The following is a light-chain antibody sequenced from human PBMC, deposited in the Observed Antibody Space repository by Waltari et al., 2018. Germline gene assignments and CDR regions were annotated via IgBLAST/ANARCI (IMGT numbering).Light chain of an antibody. CDR1: QSVSSS. J-gene: IGKJ4*01. CDR3: QQYNNWPLT. Sequence: EIVMTQSPATLSVSPGERATLSCRASQSVSSSLAWYQQKPGQAPRLLIYGASARATGIPARFSGSGSGTEFTVTISSLQSEDFAVYYCQQYNNWPLTFGGGTKVDIK. V-gene: IGKV3-15*01. CDR2: GAS.